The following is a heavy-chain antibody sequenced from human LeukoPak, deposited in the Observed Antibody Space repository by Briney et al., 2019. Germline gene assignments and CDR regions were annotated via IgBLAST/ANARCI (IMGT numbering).Heavy chain of an antibody. CDR3: AKDLPDDYDFWSGYFDY. V-gene: IGHV3-30*04. Sequence: GRSLRLSCVASGFTFSSYALHWVRQAPGKGLEWVAVISYDGSKKHYVDSVKGRFTISRDNSKNTLYLQMNSLRAEDTAVYYCAKDLPDDYDFWSGYFDYGGQGTLVTVSS. J-gene: IGHJ4*02. CDR1: GFTFSSYA. D-gene: IGHD3-3*01. CDR2: ISYDGSKK.